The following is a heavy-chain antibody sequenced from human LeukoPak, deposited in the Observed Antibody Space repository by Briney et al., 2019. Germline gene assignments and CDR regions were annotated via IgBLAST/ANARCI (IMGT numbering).Heavy chain of an antibody. CDR3: ARTTRTRGVY. J-gene: IGHJ4*02. V-gene: IGHV4-39*01. Sequence: KPSETLSLTCTVSGGSISSSSYYWGWIRQPPGKGLEWIGSIYYSGSTYYNPSLKSRVTISVDTSKNQFSLKLSSVTAADTAVYYCARTTRTRGVYWGQGTLVTVSS. CDR2: IYYSGST. D-gene: IGHD1-14*01. CDR1: GGSISSSSYY.